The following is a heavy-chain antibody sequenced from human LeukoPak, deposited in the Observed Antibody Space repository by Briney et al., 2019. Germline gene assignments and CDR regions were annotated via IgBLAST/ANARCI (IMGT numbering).Heavy chain of an antibody. CDR2: ISWNSGSI. Sequence: GGSLRLSCAASGFTFDDYAMHWVRQAPGKGLEWVSGISWNSGSIGYADSVKGRFTISRDNAKNSLYLQMNSLRAEDTAVYYCAREVYSSGWNPFDYWGQGTLVTVSS. D-gene: IGHD6-19*01. J-gene: IGHJ4*02. CDR1: GFTFDDYA. V-gene: IGHV3-9*01. CDR3: AREVYSSGWNPFDY.